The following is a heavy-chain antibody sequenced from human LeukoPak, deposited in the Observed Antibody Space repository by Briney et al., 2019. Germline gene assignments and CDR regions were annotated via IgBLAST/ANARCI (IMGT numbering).Heavy chain of an antibody. D-gene: IGHD3-22*01. V-gene: IGHV3-11*04. CDR1: GFTFSDYD. CDR2: ISSSSSTI. Sequence: PGGSLRLSCAASGFTFSDYDMSWIRQAPGKGLEWVSYISSSSSTIYYADSVKGRFTISRDNAKNSLYLQMNSLRAEDTAVYYCARGAYYYEDWGQGTLVTVSS. CDR3: ARGAYYYED. J-gene: IGHJ4*02.